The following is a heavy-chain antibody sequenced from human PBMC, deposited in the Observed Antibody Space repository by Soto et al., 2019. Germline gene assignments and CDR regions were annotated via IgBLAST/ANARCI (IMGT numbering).Heavy chain of an antibody. CDR1: GFSFSSYW. Sequence: PGGSLRLSCAASGFSFSSYWMHWVRQAPGKGLVWVSRINTDGSTTTYADSVKGRFTISRDNAKNTLWLQMNSLRAEDTAVYYCTRPHSSSPGLDYWGQGTLVTVSS. J-gene: IGHJ4*02. CDR3: TRPHSSSPGLDY. D-gene: IGHD6-6*01. CDR2: INTDGSTT. V-gene: IGHV3-74*01.